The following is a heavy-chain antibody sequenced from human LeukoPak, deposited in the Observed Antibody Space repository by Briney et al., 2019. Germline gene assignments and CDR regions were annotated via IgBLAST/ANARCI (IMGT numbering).Heavy chain of an antibody. V-gene: IGHV4-39*01. Sequence: SETLSLTCTVSGGSISSSSYYWGWIRQPPGKGLEWIGSIYYSGSTYYNPSLKSRVTISVDTSKNQFSLKLSSVTAADTAVYYCARNYEGYYYGMDVWGQGTTVTVSS. D-gene: IGHD3-3*01. J-gene: IGHJ6*02. CDR2: IYYSGST. CDR1: GGSISSSSYY. CDR3: ARNYEGYYYGMDV.